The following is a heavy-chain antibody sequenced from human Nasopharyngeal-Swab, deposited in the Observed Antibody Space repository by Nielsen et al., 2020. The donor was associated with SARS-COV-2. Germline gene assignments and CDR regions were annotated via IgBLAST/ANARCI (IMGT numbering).Heavy chain of an antibody. J-gene: IGHJ4*02. V-gene: IGHV3-23*01. Sequence: GESLKISCAASGFTLSHYAMSWVRQAPGKGLEWVSIISGSGDSTYYANSVKGRFTISRDNSKNTLYLQMNSLRAEDTAVYYCARERDIVAFDSWGQGTLVTVSS. CDR1: GFTLSHYA. D-gene: IGHD5-12*01. CDR3: ARERDIVAFDS. CDR2: ISGSGDST.